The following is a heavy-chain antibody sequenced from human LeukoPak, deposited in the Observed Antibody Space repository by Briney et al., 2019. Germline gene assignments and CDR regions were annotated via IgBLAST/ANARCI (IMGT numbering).Heavy chain of an antibody. CDR2: IYPGDSDT. V-gene: IGHV5-51*01. CDR1: GYSFTSYW. Sequence: PGASLKISCKGSGYSFTSYWIGWVRPLPGKGLEWMGIIYPGDSDTRYSPSFQGQVTISADKSISTAYLQWSSLKASDTAMYYCASRVITPSAFDIWGQGTMVTVSS. CDR3: ASRVITPSAFDI. J-gene: IGHJ3*02. D-gene: IGHD1-14*01.